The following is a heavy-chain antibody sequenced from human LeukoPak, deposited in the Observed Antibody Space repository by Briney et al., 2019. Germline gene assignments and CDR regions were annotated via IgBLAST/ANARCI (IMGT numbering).Heavy chain of an antibody. CDR1: GGSISSGTYY. J-gene: IGHJ5*02. Sequence: PSETLSLTCTVSGGSISSGTYYWGWIRQPPGKGLEWIGSIYYSGSTHYTPSLKIRVTISVDTSRNQFSLKLSSVTAADTAMYYCARGTYTSSRFDPWGQGTLVTVSS. V-gene: IGHV4-39*01. D-gene: IGHD6-6*01. CDR2: IYYSGST. CDR3: ARGTYTSSRFDP.